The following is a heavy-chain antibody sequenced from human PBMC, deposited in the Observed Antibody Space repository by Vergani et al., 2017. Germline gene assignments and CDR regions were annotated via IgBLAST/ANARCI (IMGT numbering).Heavy chain of an antibody. CDR1: GGTFSSYA. CDR3: ARDGFYDILTGYYLYYYGMDV. D-gene: IGHD3-9*01. J-gene: IGHJ6*02. Sequence: QVQLVQSGAEVKKPGSSVKVSCKASGGTFSSYAISWVRQAPGQGLEWMGGIIPIFGTANYAQKFQGRVTITADESTSTAYMELSSLRSEDTAVYYCARDGFYDILTGYYLYYYGMDVWGQGTTVTVSS. V-gene: IGHV1-69*12. CDR2: IIPIFGTA.